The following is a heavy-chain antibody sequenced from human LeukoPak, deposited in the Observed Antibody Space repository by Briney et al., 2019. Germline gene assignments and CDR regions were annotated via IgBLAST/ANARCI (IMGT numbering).Heavy chain of an antibody. CDR1: GFTFSSYG. CDR3: AKDHSSSWGNQYFQH. D-gene: IGHD6-13*01. V-gene: IGHV3-30*02. CDR2: IRYDGSNK. J-gene: IGHJ1*01. Sequence: GSLRLSCAASGFTFSSYGMHWVRQAPGKGLEWVAFIRYDGSNKYYADSVKGRFTISRDNSKNTLYLQMNSLRAEDTAVYYCAKDHSSSWGNQYFQHWGQGTLVTVSS.